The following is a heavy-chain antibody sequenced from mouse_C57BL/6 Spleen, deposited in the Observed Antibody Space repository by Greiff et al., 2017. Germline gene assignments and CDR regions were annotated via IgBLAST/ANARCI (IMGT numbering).Heavy chain of an antibody. D-gene: IGHD1-1*01. CDR1: GYAFSSSW. CDR2: IYPGDGDT. V-gene: IGHV1-82*01. Sequence: VQLQQSGPELVKPGASVKISCKASGYAFSSSWMNWVKQRPGKGLEWIGRIYPGDGDTNYNGKFKGKATLTADKSSSTAYMQLSSLTSEDSAVYFCARGFYYYGSWYFDVWGTGTTVTVSS. CDR3: ARGFYYYGSWYFDV. J-gene: IGHJ1*03.